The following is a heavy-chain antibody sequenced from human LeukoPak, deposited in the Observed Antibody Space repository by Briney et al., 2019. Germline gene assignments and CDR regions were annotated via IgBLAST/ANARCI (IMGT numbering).Heavy chain of an antibody. V-gene: IGHV1-24*01. CDR3: ATHRTTVITGLAY. Sequence: ASVKVSCKVSVYTLTDLSTHWVRQAPGKGLEWMGGLDPADGETIYAQKFQGRVTMTEDTSTDTAYMELNSLRSEDTAVYYCATHRTTVITGLAYWRQGTLVSVSS. D-gene: IGHD4-17*01. CDR2: LDPADGET. J-gene: IGHJ4*02. CDR1: VYTLTDLS.